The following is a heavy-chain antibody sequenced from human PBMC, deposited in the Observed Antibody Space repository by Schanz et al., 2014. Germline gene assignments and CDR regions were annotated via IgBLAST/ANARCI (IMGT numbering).Heavy chain of an antibody. CDR1: GGTFSSDT. J-gene: IGHJ4*02. CDR2: INPSGGST. V-gene: IGHV1-46*03. D-gene: IGHD6-13*01. CDR3: ARDGVDAAAGGNY. Sequence: QVHLVQSGAEVKKPGASVKVSCKASGGTFSSDTFSWVRQAPGQGLEWMGMINPSGGSTTYAQKFQGRVTMTRDTSTSTVYMELSSLRSEDTAVYYCARDGVDAAAGGNYWGQGTLVTVSS.